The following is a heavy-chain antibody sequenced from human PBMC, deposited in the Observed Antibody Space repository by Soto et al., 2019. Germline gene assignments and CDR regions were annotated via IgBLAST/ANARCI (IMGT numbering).Heavy chain of an antibody. Sequence: SETLSLTCTVSGGSISSSSYYWGWIRQPPGKGLEWIGSIYYSGSTYYNPSLKSRVTISVDTSKNQLSLKLSSVTAADTALFYCARHDLVDYGDYKNRFVYWGQGTLVTVSS. V-gene: IGHV4-39*01. CDR3: ARHDLVDYGDYKNRFVY. CDR1: GGSISSSSYY. D-gene: IGHD4-17*01. CDR2: IYYSGST. J-gene: IGHJ4*02.